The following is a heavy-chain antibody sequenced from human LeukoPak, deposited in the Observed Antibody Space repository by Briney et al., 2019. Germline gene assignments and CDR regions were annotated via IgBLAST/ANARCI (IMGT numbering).Heavy chain of an antibody. Sequence: GGSLRLSCAASGFTFNRYWMHWVRQAPGKGLVWVSHINSDGSITSYAESVKGQFTVSRDNAKNTLYLQMDSLRAEDTAVYYCARGPPGYCNGMDVWGQGTTVSVSS. V-gene: IGHV3-74*01. CDR3: ARGPPGYCNGMDV. CDR1: GFTFNRYW. CDR2: INSDGSIT. J-gene: IGHJ6*02.